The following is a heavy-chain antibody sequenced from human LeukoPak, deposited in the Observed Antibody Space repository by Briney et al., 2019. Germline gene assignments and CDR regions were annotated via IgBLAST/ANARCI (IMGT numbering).Heavy chain of an antibody. CDR3: ARGPATPYYMDV. J-gene: IGHJ6*03. Sequence: SETLSLTCTVSGGSISSGSYYWSWIRQPAGKGLEWIGRIYTSGSTNYNPSLKSRVTISVDTSKNQFSLKLSSVTAAGTAVYYCARGPATPYYMDVWGKGTTVTISS. CDR1: GGSISSGSYY. D-gene: IGHD2-2*01. V-gene: IGHV4-61*02. CDR2: IYTSGST.